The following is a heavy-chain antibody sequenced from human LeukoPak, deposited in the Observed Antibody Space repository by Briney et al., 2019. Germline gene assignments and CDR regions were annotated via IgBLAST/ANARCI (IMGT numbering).Heavy chain of an antibody. CDR2: IYHSGST. V-gene: IGHV4-38-2*02. Sequence: SETLSLTCTVSGYSISSGYYWGWIRPPPGKGLEWIGSIYHSGSTYYNPSLKSRVTISVDTSKNQFSLKLSSVTAADTAVYYCARGGQYYFDYWGQGTLVTVSS. CDR3: ARGGQYYFDY. J-gene: IGHJ4*02. D-gene: IGHD3-16*01. CDR1: GYSISSGYY.